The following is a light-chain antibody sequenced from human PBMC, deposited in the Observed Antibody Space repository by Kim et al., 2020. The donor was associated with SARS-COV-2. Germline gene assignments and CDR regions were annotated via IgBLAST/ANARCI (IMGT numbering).Light chain of an antibody. CDR2: NNK. J-gene: IGLJ3*02. V-gene: IGLV1-44*01. CDR3: ASWDDTLSGWV. Sequence: GQRVTISCSGSSSNSGSNSVNWYQQVPGTAPKVLIYNNKQRPSGVPDRFSASKSGTSASLAISGLQAEDEADYYCASWDDTLSGWVFGGGTQLTVL. CDR1: SSNSGSNS.